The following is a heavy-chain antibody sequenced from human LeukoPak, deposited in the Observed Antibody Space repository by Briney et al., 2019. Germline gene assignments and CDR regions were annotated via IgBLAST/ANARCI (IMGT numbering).Heavy chain of an antibody. D-gene: IGHD2-2*02. Sequence: PSETLSLTCAVYGGSFSGYYWSWIRQPPGKGLEWIGEINHSGSTNYNPSLKSRVTISVDTSKNQFSLKLSSVTAADTAVYYCASRTAAIASPGYWGQGTLVTVSS. CDR3: ASRTAAIASPGY. V-gene: IGHV4-34*01. CDR2: INHSGST. CDR1: GGSFSGYY. J-gene: IGHJ4*02.